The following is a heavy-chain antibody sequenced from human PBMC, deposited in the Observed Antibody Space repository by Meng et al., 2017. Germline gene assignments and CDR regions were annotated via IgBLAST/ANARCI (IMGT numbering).Heavy chain of an antibody. CDR1: GFTFSSYS. CDR2: ISSSSSYI. CDR3: AKDLLYDILTGYFPD. V-gene: IGHV3-21*01. D-gene: IGHD3-9*01. J-gene: IGHJ4*02. Sequence: GGSLRLSCAASGFTFSSYSMNWVRQAPGKGLEWVSSISSSSSYIYYADSVKGRFTISRDNAKNSLYRQMNSLRAEVTAVYYCAKDLLYDILTGYFPDWGQGTLVTVSS.